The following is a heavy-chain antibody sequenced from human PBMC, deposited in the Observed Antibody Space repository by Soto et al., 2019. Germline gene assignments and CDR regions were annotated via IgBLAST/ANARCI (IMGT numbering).Heavy chain of an antibody. CDR2: ITSNGNFL. CDR1: GFPFYVYG. V-gene: IGHV3-21*01. J-gene: IGHJ4*02. Sequence: GGSLRLSCATSGFPFYVYGMTWVRQSPGKGLEWVSSITSNGNFLYYADAVRGRFTISRDNPKASLSLEMNNLRAEDTAVYYCTRSDYGDAPGYWGQGTLVTVSS. D-gene: IGHD4-17*01. CDR3: TRSDYGDAPGY.